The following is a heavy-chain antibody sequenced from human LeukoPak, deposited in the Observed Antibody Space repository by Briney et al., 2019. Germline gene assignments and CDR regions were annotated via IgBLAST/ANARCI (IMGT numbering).Heavy chain of an antibody. D-gene: IGHD3-16*01. CDR2: VDNSGST. CDR3: ARHGGGYSFDY. V-gene: IGHV4-59*08. Sequence: SETLSLTCTVSGGSFSGYYWSWIRQPPGKGLEWIGYVDNSGSTYTKPPLRSRVTILLDTSKKQVSLKLSSVTAADTAVYFCARHGGGYSFDYWGQGTLVTVSS. J-gene: IGHJ4*02. CDR1: GGSFSGYY.